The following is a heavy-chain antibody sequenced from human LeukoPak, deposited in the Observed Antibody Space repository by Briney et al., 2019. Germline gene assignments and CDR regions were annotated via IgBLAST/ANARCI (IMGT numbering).Heavy chain of an antibody. D-gene: IGHD3-10*01. Sequence: PQSLSLTCTLAGYSLRSVYYGGCRRQPPGKRREGIGSIYHSGSIYHKPSLQSRVTISVDTSKHHFSLKLSSLTAADTAVYYCARDRIYGSGSDHFDYWGQGTLVTVSS. V-gene: IGHV4-38-2*02. J-gene: IGHJ4*02. CDR1: GYSLRSVYY. CDR2: IYHSGSI. CDR3: ARDRIYGSGSDHFDY.